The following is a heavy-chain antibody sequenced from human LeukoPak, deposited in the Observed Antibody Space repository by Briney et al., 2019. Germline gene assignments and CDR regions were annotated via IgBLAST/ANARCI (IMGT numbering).Heavy chain of an antibody. D-gene: IGHD3-22*01. J-gene: IGHJ4*02. CDR2: ISSSSSYI. V-gene: IGHV3-21*01. CDR1: GVSFSSDS. Sequence: GGSLRLSCAASGVSFSSDSMNWVRQAPGKGLEWVSSISSSSSYIYYADSVKGRFTISRDNAKNSLYLQMNSLRAEDTAVYYCARVKGDNYYDSSGYQGWGQGTLVTVSS. CDR3: ARVKGDNYYDSSGYQG.